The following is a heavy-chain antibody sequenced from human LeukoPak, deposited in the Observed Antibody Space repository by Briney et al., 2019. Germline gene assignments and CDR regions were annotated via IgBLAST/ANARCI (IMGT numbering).Heavy chain of an antibody. Sequence: SETLSLTCTVSGDSFSSYYWSWIRQPPGKGLEWIGYIYYSGSTNYNPSLKSRVTISVDTSKNQFSLKLSSVTAADTAVYYCARVNYYGSGSYYLDIWGQGTMVTVSS. J-gene: IGHJ3*02. CDR1: GDSFSSYY. D-gene: IGHD3-10*01. CDR3: ARVNYYGSGSYYLDI. V-gene: IGHV4-59*08. CDR2: IYYSGST.